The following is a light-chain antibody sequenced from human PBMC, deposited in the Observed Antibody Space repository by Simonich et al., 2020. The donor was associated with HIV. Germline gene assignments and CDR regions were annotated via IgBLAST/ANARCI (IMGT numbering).Light chain of an antibody. CDR3: QQYYSTPLT. J-gene: IGKJ3*01. CDR2: WAS. CDR1: QSVLYSSNNKNY. Sequence: DIVMTQSPDSLVVSLGERATINCKSSQSVLYSSNNKNYLAWYHQKPGQPPNLLIYWASTRESGVPDRFSGSGSGTDFTLTISSLQAEDVAVYYCQQYYSTPLTFGPGTKVEIK. V-gene: IGKV4-1*01.